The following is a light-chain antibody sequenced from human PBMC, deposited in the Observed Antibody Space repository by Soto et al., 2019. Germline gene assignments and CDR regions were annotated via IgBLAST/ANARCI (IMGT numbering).Light chain of an antibody. V-gene: IGKV3-20*01. CDR2: GAS. J-gene: IGKJ1*01. Sequence: EVVLTQSPGTLSLSPGGRATLSCRASQSVSSNYLSWYQQKPGQAPRLLIYGASSRATGIPDRFSGSGSGTDFTLTISRLEPEDFAVYYCQHYDHSRTFGQGTKVEIK. CDR3: QHYDHSRT. CDR1: QSVSSNY.